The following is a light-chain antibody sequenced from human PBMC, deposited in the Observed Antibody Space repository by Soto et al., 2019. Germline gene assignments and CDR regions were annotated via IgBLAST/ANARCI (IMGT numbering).Light chain of an antibody. V-gene: IGKV3-20*01. CDR1: QSVSSNH. J-gene: IGKJ1*01. CDR2: GGS. CDR3: QQYSSSRT. Sequence: IVLTQSACTLSLSPGDTATLSCRASQSVSSNHLAWYQQKPGQAPRLLIYGGSSRATGIPVRFSGSGSETDFTLTITRLEPEDFAVYYCQQYSSSRTFCQGTKVDIK.